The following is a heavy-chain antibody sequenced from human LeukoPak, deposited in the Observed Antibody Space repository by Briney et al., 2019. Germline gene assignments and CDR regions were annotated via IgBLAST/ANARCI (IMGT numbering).Heavy chain of an antibody. V-gene: IGHV3-7*01. D-gene: IGHD7-27*01. J-gene: IGHJ4*02. CDR2: RNDDGGES. CDR3: AREIRASAVNPGDR. CDR1: GYTFSSCW. Sequence: PGGPLRLTCAVSGYTFSSCWKWGASQQPAGGGVEGVDRNDDGGESYYIESLKRRVTISGDNSKNQLFLQMNTLTVEDTAVYYCAREIRASAVNPGDRWGQGTLVTVSS.